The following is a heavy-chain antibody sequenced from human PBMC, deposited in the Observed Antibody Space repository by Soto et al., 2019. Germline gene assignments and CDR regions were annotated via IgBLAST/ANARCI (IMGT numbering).Heavy chain of an antibody. J-gene: IGHJ4*02. CDR3: ARDRRDGYKTLFDY. Sequence: PSETLSLTCTVSGGSISSGGYYWSWIRQHPGKGLEWIGYIYYSGSTYYNPSLKSRVTISVDTSKNQFSLKLSSMTAADTAVYYCARDRRDGYKTLFDYWGQGTLVTVSS. D-gene: IGHD5-12*01. CDR1: GGSISSGGYY. V-gene: IGHV4-31*03. CDR2: IYYSGST.